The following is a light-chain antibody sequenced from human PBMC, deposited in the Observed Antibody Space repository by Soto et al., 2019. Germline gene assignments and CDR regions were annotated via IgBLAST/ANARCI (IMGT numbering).Light chain of an antibody. CDR2: GAS. J-gene: IGKJ2*01. CDR3: QQFTKWPYT. CDR1: QSVRSN. Sequence: EIVMTQSPATLSVSPGERATLSCRASQSVRSNLAWYQQKPGQAPTLLIYGASTRATGVPARFSGSGSGTEFTLSISRLLSDDFAVYYCQQFTKWPYTFGRGTKVEIK. V-gene: IGKV3-15*01.